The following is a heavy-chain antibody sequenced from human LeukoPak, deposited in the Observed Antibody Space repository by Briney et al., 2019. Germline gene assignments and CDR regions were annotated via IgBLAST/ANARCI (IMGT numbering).Heavy chain of an antibody. CDR1: GGSISSSSYY. Sequence: PSETLSLTCTVSGGSISSSSYYWGWIRQPPRKGLEWIGNIYYSGSTYYNPSLKSRVTISVDTSKNQFSLKVISVTAADTAVYYCATYYTAMAYFDYWGQGTLVTVSS. V-gene: IGHV4-39*07. CDR2: IYYSGST. CDR3: ATYYTAMAYFDY. J-gene: IGHJ4*02. D-gene: IGHD5-18*01.